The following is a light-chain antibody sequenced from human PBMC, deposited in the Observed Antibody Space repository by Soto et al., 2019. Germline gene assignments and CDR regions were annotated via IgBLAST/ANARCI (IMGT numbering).Light chain of an antibody. CDR1: QSVRSSY. CDR3: QQYGSSPLT. J-gene: IGKJ1*01. V-gene: IGKV3-20*01. CDR2: GAS. Sequence: EIVLTQSPGTLSLSPGERATLPCRASQSVRSSYLAWYQQKPGQAPRLLIYGASSRATGIPDRFSGSGSGTDFTLNISRLEPEDFAVYYCQQYGSSPLTFGQGTKVEVK.